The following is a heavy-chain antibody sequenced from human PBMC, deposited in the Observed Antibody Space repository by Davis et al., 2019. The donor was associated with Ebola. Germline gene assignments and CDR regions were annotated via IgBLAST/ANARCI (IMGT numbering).Heavy chain of an antibody. V-gene: IGHV3-15*01. J-gene: IGHJ4*02. D-gene: IGHD2-15*01. CDR3: TTDHGGYCSGGSCYGPPN. CDR2: IKSKTDGGTT. CDR1: GFTFSSYS. Sequence: PGGSLRLSCAASGFTFSSYSMNWVRQAPGKGLEWVGRIKSKTDGGTTDYAAPVKGRFTISRDDSKNTLYLQMNSLKTEDTAVYYCTTDHGGYCSGGSCYGPPNWGQGTLVTVSS.